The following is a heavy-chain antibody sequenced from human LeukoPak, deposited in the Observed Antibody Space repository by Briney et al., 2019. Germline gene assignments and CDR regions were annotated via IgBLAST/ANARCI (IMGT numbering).Heavy chain of an antibody. V-gene: IGHV3-53*01. CDR1: GFTVSSNY. CDR3: ASRAVVGYYYFDY. CDR2: IYSGGST. J-gene: IGHJ4*02. D-gene: IGHD6-19*01. Sequence: PGGSLRLSCAASGFTVSSNYMSWVRQAPGKGLEWVSVIYSGGSTYYADSVKGRFTNSRDNSKNTLYLQMNSLRAEDTAVYYCASRAVVGYYYFDYWGQGTLVTVSS.